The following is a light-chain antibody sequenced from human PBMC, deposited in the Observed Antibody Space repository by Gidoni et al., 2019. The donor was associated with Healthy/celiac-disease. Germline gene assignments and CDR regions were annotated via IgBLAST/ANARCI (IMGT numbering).Light chain of an antibody. CDR2: AAS. CDR3: QQLWT. V-gene: IGKV1-9*01. CDR1: QGISSY. J-gene: IGKJ1*01. Sequence: DIQLTQSPSFLSASVGDRVTIPCRASQGISSYLAWYQQKPGKAPKLLIYAASTLQSGVPSRFSGSGSGTEFTLTISSLQPEDFATYYCQQLWTFGQGTKVEIK.